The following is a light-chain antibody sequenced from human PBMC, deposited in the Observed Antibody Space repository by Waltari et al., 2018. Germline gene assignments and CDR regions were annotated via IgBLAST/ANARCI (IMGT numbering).Light chain of an antibody. CDR3: QQYYSTLV. Sequence: DIVMTQSPDSLAVSLGERATIKCKSSQSLLYSSNNKNYLAWYQQKPGQPPKLLIDWASTRESGVPDRFSGSVSGTDFTLTISSLQAEDLAIYYCQQYYSTLVFGQGTKLEIK. V-gene: IGKV4-1*01. CDR2: WAS. J-gene: IGKJ2*01. CDR1: QSLLYSSNNKNY.